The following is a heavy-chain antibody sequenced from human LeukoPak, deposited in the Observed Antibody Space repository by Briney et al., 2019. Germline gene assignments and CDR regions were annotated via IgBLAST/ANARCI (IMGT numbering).Heavy chain of an antibody. J-gene: IGHJ4*02. CDR2: IIPIFGTA. V-gene: IGHV1-69*13. CDR1: GGTFSSYA. Sequence: VASVTVSCKASGGTFSSYAISWVRQAPGQGLEWMGGIIPIFGTANYAQKFQGRVTITADESTSTAYMELSSLRSEDTAVYYCARARSSGRRDFDYWGQGTLVTVSS. CDR3: ARARSSGRRDFDY. D-gene: IGHD6-19*01.